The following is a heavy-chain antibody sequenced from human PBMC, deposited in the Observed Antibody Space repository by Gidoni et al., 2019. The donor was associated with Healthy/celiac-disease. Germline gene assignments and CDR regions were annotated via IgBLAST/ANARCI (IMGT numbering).Heavy chain of an antibody. V-gene: IGHV4-39*01. Sequence: QLQLQESGPGLVKPSETLSLTCTVSGGSLSSSRYYWGWIRQPPGKGLEWIGSIYYSGSTSYNPSLKSRVTISVDTSKNQFSLKLSSVTAADTAVYYCARFLYGSGSYYNIADAFDIWGQGTMVTVSS. J-gene: IGHJ3*02. CDR3: ARFLYGSGSYYNIADAFDI. CDR2: IYYSGST. CDR1: GGSLSSSRYY. D-gene: IGHD3-10*01.